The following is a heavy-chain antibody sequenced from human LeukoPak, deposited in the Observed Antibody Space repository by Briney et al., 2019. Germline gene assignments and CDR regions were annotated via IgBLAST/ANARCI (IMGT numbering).Heavy chain of an antibody. Sequence: GGSLRLSCAASGFTFSSYSMNWVRQAPGKGLEWVSSISSSSSYIYYADSVKGRFTISRDNAKNSLYLQMNSLRAEDTAVYYCARVPGSSGWYTLYYFDYWGQGTLVTVSS. CDR1: GFTFSSYS. D-gene: IGHD6-19*01. CDR2: ISSSSSYI. V-gene: IGHV3-21*01. CDR3: ARVPGSSGWYTLYYFDY. J-gene: IGHJ4*02.